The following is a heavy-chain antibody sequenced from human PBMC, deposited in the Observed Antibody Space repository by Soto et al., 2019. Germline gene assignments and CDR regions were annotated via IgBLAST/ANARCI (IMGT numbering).Heavy chain of an antibody. CDR1: GYTFTSYG. CDR3: ARGIAAAGTQTIPDY. CDR2: ISAYNGNT. V-gene: IGHV1-18*01. Sequence: GASVKVSCKASGYTFTSYGISWVRQAPGQGLEWMGWISAYNGNTNYAQKLQGRVTMTTDTSTSTAYMELRSLRSDDTAVYYCARGIAAAGTQTIPDYWGQGTLVTVSS. D-gene: IGHD6-13*01. J-gene: IGHJ4*02.